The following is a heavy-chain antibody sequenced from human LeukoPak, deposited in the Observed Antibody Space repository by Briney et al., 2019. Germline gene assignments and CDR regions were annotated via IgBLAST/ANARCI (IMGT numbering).Heavy chain of an antibody. J-gene: IGHJ4*02. D-gene: IGHD3-10*01. V-gene: IGHV1-3*01. CDR2: INGDNGNT. CDR1: GYNFASYT. Sequence: ASVKVSCKTSGYNFASYTMHWLRQAPGQSPEWMGSINGDNGNTKYSEKFQGRVTFTRDTSASSAYMELSMLRSEDTAVYYCARSSSGTYHYWGQGTLVTVSS. CDR3: ARSSSGTYHY.